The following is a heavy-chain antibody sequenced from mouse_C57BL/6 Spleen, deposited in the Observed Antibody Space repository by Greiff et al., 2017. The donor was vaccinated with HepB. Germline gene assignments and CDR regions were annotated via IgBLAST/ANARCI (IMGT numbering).Heavy chain of an antibody. CDR1: GYSITSGYY. V-gene: IGHV3-6*01. Sequence: EVKLMESGPGLVKPSQSLSLTCSVTGYSITSGYYWNWIRQFPGNKLEWMGYISYDGSNNYNPSLKNRISITRDTSKNQFFLKLNSVTTEDTATYYCASGGLYYGNWGAMDYWGQGTSVTVSS. CDR2: ISYDGSN. J-gene: IGHJ4*01. D-gene: IGHD2-1*01. CDR3: ASGGLYYGNWGAMDY.